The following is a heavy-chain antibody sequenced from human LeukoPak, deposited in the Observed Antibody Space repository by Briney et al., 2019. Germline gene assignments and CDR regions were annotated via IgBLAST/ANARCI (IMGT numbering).Heavy chain of an antibody. J-gene: IGHJ4*02. D-gene: IGHD4-23*01. V-gene: IGHV4-30-4*08. CDR2: IYYRGIT. CDR1: GGSSSSGDYY. Sequence: SQTLSLTCSVSGGSSSSGDYYWSWIRQPPGKGLEWIGHIYYRGITYYSPSLKSRVSISIDTSENQFSLNLGSVTAADTAVYYCARSSYSGKGGRALGYWGQGTLVTVSS. CDR3: ARSSYSGKGGRALGY.